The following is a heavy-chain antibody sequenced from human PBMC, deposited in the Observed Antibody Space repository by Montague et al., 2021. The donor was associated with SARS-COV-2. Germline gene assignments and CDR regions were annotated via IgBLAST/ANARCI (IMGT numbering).Heavy chain of an antibody. CDR3: ARDLGGIDV. CDR1: GDSINSRYYY. Sequence: SETLSLTCSVSGDSINSRYYYCGWVRQPPGKGLEWIGSIDYSGGTSYNPSLKSRVTLSVDTSKNHFSLNLRSATAADTALYYCARDLGGIDVWGQGTTVIVSS. V-gene: IGHV4-39*02. CDR2: IDYSGGT. D-gene: IGHD3-10*01. J-gene: IGHJ6*02.